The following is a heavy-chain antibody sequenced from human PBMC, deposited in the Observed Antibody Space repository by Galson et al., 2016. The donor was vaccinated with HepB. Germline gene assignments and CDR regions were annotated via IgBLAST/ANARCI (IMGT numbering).Heavy chain of an antibody. CDR1: GGSISSGGYY. Sequence: TLSLTCTVSGGSISSGGYYWSWIRQHPGKGLEWIGYIHYSGSPYYNPSLESRVSISVDTSKNQFSLKLSSVTAADTAVYYCARDTKERGYSYGHFDYWGQGALVTVSS. J-gene: IGHJ4*01. D-gene: IGHD5-18*01. V-gene: IGHV4-31*03. CDR3: ARDTKERGYSYGHFDY. CDR2: IHYSGSP.